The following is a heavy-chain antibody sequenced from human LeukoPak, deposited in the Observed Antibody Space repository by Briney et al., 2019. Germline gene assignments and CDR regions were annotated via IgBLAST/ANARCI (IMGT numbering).Heavy chain of an antibody. CDR3: ARVPADLWSGYLGFDP. V-gene: IGHV1-2*02. CDR1: GYTFTGYY. D-gene: IGHD3-3*01. J-gene: IGHJ5*02. CDR2: INPNSGGT. Sequence: ASVKVSCKASGYTFTGYYMHWVRQAPGQGLEWMGWINPNSGGTNYAQKFQGRVTMTRDTSISTAYMELSRLRSDDTAVYYCARVPADLWSGYLGFDPWGQGTLVTVSS.